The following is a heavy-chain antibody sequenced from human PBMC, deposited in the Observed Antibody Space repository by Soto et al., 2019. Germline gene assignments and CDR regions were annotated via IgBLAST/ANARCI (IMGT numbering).Heavy chain of an antibody. D-gene: IGHD3-3*01. CDR1: GDYIISRSYY. CDR2: IYYSGKT. CDR3: ARVRCRTFWSGYSKGWFDP. V-gene: IGHV4-39*01. Sequence: SVPLSLPNTVTGDYIISRSYYWGLIRKPPGRGLEGMVRIYYSGKTYNNPSLRSRVSMSIDTSKNQFSLKLSSVTAADTAVYYCARVRCRTFWSGYSKGWFDPWVQGTLVTGSS. J-gene: IGHJ5*02.